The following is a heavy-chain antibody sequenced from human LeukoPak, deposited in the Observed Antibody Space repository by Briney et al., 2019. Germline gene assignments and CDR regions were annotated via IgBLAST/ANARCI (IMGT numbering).Heavy chain of an antibody. CDR2: ISADGHTK. CDR3: TATIQGSTADSEGYYPNWFDP. Sequence: GGSLRLSCVASRFVFTNYYMSWVRQTPGKGLDWIATISADGHTKYYADSAEGRFTISRDNAKNSLFLDMTSLRDEDTAVYYCTATIQGSTADSEGYYPNWFDPWGQGTLVTVSS. D-gene: IGHD3-16*01. V-gene: IGHV3-11*04. CDR1: RFVFTNYY. J-gene: IGHJ5*02.